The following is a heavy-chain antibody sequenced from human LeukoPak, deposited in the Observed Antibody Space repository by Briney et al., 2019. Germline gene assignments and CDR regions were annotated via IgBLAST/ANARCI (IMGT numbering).Heavy chain of an antibody. CDR2: IWYDGSNQ. Sequence: PGGSLRLSCAASGFTFSRYGMHWVRQAPGKGLEWVAVIWYDGSNQYYADSVKGRFTISRDNSKNTLYLQMNSLKTEDTAVYYCYVISGDCSSTSCYKADIWGQGTMVTVSS. J-gene: IGHJ3*02. CDR3: YVISGDCSSTSCYKADI. D-gene: IGHD2-2*02. CDR1: GFTFSRYG. V-gene: IGHV3-33*01.